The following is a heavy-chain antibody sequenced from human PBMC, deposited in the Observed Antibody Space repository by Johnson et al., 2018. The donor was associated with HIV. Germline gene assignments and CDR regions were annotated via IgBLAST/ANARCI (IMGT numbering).Heavy chain of an antibody. D-gene: IGHD2-15*01. Sequence: QVQLVESGGGLVQPGGSLRLSCAASGFTFSSYAMHWVRQAPGKGLEYVSAITSNGDSPYYADSVKGRFTISRDNSKNTLYLQMNSLRAEDTAVYYCAKDVVVAASGDAFDIWGQGTMVTVSS. J-gene: IGHJ3*02. CDR2: ITSNGDSP. CDR1: GFTFSSYA. CDR3: AKDVVVAASGDAFDI. V-gene: IGHV3-64*04.